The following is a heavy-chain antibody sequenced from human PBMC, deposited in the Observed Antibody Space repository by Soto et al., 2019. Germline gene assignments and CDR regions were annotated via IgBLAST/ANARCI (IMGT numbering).Heavy chain of an antibody. V-gene: IGHV3-74*01. CDR3: ARDLTWGSADY. CDR2: INTDGSVT. D-gene: IGHD7-27*01. Sequence: PGGSLRLSCAASGFTFSSHWTYWIRQAPGKGLVWVSRINTDGSVTTYADSVKGRFTISRDDAKNTLYLQMNSLRAEDTAVYYCARDLTWGSADYWGHGTLVTVSS. CDR1: GFTFSSHW. J-gene: IGHJ4*01.